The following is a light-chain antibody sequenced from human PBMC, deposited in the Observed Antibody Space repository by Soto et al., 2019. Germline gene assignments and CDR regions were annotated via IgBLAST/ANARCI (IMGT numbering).Light chain of an antibody. Sequence: DIQMTQSPSSLSASVGDRVTITCRASQSISSYLNWYRQKPGKAPKLLIYAASNLQSGVPSRFSGSGSGTDFTLTISSLQPEDFATYYFQQSYSTPQTFGQGTKREIK. J-gene: IGKJ2*01. CDR2: AAS. CDR1: QSISSY. CDR3: QQSYSTPQT. V-gene: IGKV1-39*01.